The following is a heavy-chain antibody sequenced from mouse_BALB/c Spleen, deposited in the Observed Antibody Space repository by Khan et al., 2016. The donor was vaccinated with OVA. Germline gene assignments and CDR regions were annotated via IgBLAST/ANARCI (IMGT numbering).Heavy chain of an antibody. V-gene: IGHV1-9*01. CDR1: GYTFSGYW. CDR3: ARVNYGSRDYFDY. CDR2: ILPGSGSR. J-gene: IGHJ2*01. D-gene: IGHD1-1*01. Sequence: QVQLQQSGAELMKPGASVKISCKATGYTFSGYWLEWVKQRPGHGLEWIGEILPGSGSRNYNEKFKGKAIFTADISSKTTYMQLSSLTSEDSAVYYCARVNYGSRDYFDYWGQGTTLTVSS.